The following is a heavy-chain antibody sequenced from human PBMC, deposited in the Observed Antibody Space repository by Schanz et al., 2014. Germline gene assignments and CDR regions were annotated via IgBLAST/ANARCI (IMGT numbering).Heavy chain of an antibody. Sequence: EVQLLESGGGLVQPGGSLRLSCAASGFTFSQYGMHWVRQAPGKGLEWVSTLSGSGAGTFYADSVKGRFTISRDNGETSVYLQINSLRVEDTAVYYCARFLARYQYYGVDVWGQGTTVIVSS. CDR3: ARFLARYQYYGVDV. CDR2: LSGSGAGT. J-gene: IGHJ6*02. V-gene: IGHV3-23*01. CDR1: GFTFSQYG. D-gene: IGHD3-3*01.